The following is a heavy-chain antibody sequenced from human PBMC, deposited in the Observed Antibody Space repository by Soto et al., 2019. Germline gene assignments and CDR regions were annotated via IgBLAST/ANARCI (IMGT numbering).Heavy chain of an antibody. CDR1: GGFVSSGNYY. J-gene: IGHJ3*02. Sequence: QEQLQQWGAGLLKPSETLSLTCAVYGGFVSSGNYYWSWIRQPPGKGLEWIGEMSHSGGTHFIPSLKTRVTISVATSKNQFSLKMSSVTAADTALYYCARVERGTATTVVDAFDIWGPGTMVTVSS. CDR2: MSHSGGT. CDR3: ARVERGTATTVVDAFDI. V-gene: IGHV4-34*01. D-gene: IGHD1-1*01.